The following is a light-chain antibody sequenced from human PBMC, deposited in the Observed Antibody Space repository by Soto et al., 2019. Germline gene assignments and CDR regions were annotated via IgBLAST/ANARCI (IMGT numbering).Light chain of an antibody. CDR1: SSDIGVYNY. V-gene: IGLV2-14*01. CDR3: SSYTTSNTYV. CDR2: EVN. Sequence: QSALTQPASVSGSPGQSITFSCTGTSSDIGVYNYVSWYQQHPGKAPKLMIYEVNNRPSGVSNRFSGSKSGNTASLTISGLQDEEEADYYCSSYTTSNTYVFGTGTKVTV. J-gene: IGLJ1*01.